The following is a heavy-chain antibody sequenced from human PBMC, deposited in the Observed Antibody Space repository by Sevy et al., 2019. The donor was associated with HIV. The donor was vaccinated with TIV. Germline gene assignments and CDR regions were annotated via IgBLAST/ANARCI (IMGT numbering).Heavy chain of an antibody. J-gene: IGHJ4*02. CDR3: AREGWSKPHDY. CDR1: GFTFSSYA. V-gene: IGHV3-23*01. D-gene: IGHD3-3*01. Sequence: GGCLRLSCAASGFTFSSYAMSWVRQAPGKGLEWVSTFSFGCGKINYADSVKGRFTISRDNSKNTLYLQMNSLRAEDTAVYYCAREGWSKPHDYWGQGTLVTVSS. CDR2: FSFGCGKI.